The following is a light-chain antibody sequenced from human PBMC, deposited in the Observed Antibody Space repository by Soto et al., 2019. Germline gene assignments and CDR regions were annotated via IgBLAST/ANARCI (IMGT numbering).Light chain of an antibody. V-gene: IGLV2-14*01. J-gene: IGLJ1*01. Sequence: QSALTQPASVSGSPGQSITISCTGNSSDVGGYNYVSWYQQHPGKAPKLMIYDVSNRPSGVSNRFSGSKSGNTASLTISGLQAEDEAHYYCRPSTSSSSPGVFGTGTKVTVL. CDR3: RPSTSSSSPGV. CDR1: SSDVGGYNY. CDR2: DVS.